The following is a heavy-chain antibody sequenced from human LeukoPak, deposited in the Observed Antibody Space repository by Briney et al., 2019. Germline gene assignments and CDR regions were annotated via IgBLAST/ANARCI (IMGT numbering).Heavy chain of an antibody. CDR2: IYPGDSDT. J-gene: IGHJ4*02. Sequence: GESLKISCKGSGYSFTSYWIGWVRQMPGKGLEWMGMIYPGDSDTRYSPSFQGQVTISVDKSTAYLQWSSLKASDTAIYYCARQLRLGDLSPPGLDYWGQRTLVTVSS. CDR3: ARQLRLGDLSPPGLDY. V-gene: IGHV5-51*01. D-gene: IGHD3-16*02. CDR1: GYSFTSYW.